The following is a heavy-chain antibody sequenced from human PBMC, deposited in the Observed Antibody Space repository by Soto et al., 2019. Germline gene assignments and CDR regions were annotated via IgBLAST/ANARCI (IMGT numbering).Heavy chain of an antibody. D-gene: IGHD6-25*01. CDR2: INHSGST. V-gene: IGHV4-34*01. J-gene: IGHJ4*02. CDR1: GGSFSGYY. CDR3: ARGRKAALNY. Sequence: QVQLQQWGAGLLKPSETLSLTCAVYGGSFSGYYWSWIRQPPGKGLEWIGEINHSGSTNYNPSLKSRVTLSVDTSKNQYSLKLSSVTAADTAVYYCARGRKAALNYWGQGTLVTVSS.